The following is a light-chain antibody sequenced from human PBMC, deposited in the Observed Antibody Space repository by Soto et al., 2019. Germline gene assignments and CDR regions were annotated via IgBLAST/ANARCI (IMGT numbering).Light chain of an antibody. CDR2: GAS. V-gene: IGKV3-20*01. J-gene: IGKJ4*01. CDR3: QQYGSSLPFT. Sequence: EIVLTQSPGTLSLSPGERATLSCRASQSVSSSYLAWYQQKPGQAPRLLIYGASSRATGIPDRFSGSGSGTXXXXTXSRXEPEXFAVYYCQQYGSSLPFTFGGGTKVEIK. CDR1: QSVSSSY.